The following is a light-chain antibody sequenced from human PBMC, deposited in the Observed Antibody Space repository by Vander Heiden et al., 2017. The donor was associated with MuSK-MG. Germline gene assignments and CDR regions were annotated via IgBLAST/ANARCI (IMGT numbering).Light chain of an antibody. J-gene: IGKJ4*01. V-gene: IGKV3-20*01. CDR2: GTS. CDR1: QSVSSRY. CDR3: HQYGDSPPLS. Sequence: EIVLTQSPGTLSLSPGERATLSCRASQSVSSRYFLAWYQQKPGQAPRLLIYGTSNRATGIPDRFRGSGSGTDFTLTISRLEPEDFAVYYCHQYGDSPPLSFGGGTKVEIK.